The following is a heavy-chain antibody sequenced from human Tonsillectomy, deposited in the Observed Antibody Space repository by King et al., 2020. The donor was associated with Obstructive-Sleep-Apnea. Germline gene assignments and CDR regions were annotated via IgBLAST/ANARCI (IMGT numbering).Heavy chain of an antibody. CDR2: IYSSDTT. CDR1: GFTVRTNY. Sequence: VQLVEFGGGMVQPGGSLRLSCAASGFTVRTNYMTWVRQAPGKGLEWVSLIYSSDTTYYADSVKGRFTISRHHPNNTVNLQMNNLRVEDTAVYYCARGWCSDDFWSGYYGFDIWGQGTVVTVSS. V-gene: IGHV3-53*04. D-gene: IGHD3-3*01. CDR3: ARGWCSDDFWSGYYGFDI. J-gene: IGHJ3*02.